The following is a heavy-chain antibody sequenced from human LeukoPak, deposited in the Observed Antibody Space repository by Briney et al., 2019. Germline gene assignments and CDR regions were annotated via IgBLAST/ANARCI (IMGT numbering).Heavy chain of an antibody. CDR3: ARQYSSEFDY. Sequence: GGSLRLSCAASGLTFSRFGMHWVRQAPGKGLEWVALIRYDGSDKYYADSVRGRFTISRDNSKNTFYLQMDSLRTDDTAVYYCARQYSSEFDYWGQGTLVTVSS. CDR1: GLTFSRFG. CDR2: IRYDGSDK. D-gene: IGHD6-19*01. V-gene: IGHV3-30*02. J-gene: IGHJ4*02.